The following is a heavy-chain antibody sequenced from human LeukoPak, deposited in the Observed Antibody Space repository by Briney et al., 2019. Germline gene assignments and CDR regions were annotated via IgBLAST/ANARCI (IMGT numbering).Heavy chain of an antibody. V-gene: IGHV5-51*01. CDR3: ARQGAAGKYYYYDMDV. Sequence: GESLKISCKGSGYSFTSYWIGWVRQMPGKGLEWMGIIYPDDSNTIYGPSFQGQVTISADKSINTAYLEWSSLKASDAAIYYCARQGAAGKYYYYDMDVWGKGTTVTVSS. D-gene: IGHD6-13*01. CDR2: IYPDDSNT. J-gene: IGHJ6*03. CDR1: GYSFTSYW.